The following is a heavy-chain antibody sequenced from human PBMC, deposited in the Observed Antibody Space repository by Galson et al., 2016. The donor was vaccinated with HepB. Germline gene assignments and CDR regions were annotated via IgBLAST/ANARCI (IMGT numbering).Heavy chain of an antibody. CDR2: IYYSGST. Sequence: ETLSLTCTVSGGSISSTSYYWGWIRQPPGKGLEWIGSIYYSGSTYNHPSLKSRLTIYVDTPKDQFSLKLSSVTAADTAVYYCARHQSVATRDDGLDIWGPGTMVTVSS. V-gene: IGHV4-39*01. CDR1: GGSISSTSYY. D-gene: IGHD6-6*01. CDR3: ARHQSVATRDDGLDI. J-gene: IGHJ3*02.